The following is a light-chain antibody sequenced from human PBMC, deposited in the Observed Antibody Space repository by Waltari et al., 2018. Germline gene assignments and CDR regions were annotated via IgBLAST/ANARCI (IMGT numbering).Light chain of an antibody. Sequence: QMSQLPSSVSASLGDRVTITCRASQDIKTRLAWYQHKPGKAPKLLVSAASSLQSGVPSRFSGSGSGTDFTLTISNLQPEDFATYYCQQADSFPPLTFGGGTKVEIK. CDR2: AAS. CDR1: QDIKTR. V-gene: IGKV1-12*01. J-gene: IGKJ4*01. CDR3: QQADSFPPLT.